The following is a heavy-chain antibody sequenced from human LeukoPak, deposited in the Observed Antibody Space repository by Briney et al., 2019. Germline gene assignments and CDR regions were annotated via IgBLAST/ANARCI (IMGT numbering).Heavy chain of an antibody. D-gene: IGHD3-3*01. CDR2: IYYSGST. CDR3: ARESTRITIFGVVIPDAFDI. Sequence: SETLSLTCTVSGGPISSYYWSWIRQPPGKGLEWIGYIYYSGSTNYNPSLKSRVTISVDTSKNQFSLKLSSVTAADTAVYYCARESTRITIFGVVIPDAFDIWGQGTMVTVSS. V-gene: IGHV4-59*01. CDR1: GGPISSYY. J-gene: IGHJ3*02.